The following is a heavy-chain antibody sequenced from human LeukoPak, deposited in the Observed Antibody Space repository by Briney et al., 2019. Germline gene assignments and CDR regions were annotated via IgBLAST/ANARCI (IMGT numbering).Heavy chain of an antibody. D-gene: IGHD3-3*01. CDR1: GYTFTSYD. CDR2: MNPNSGNT. Sequence: GASVKVSCKASGYTFTSYDINWVRQATGQGLEWMGWMNPNSGNTGYAQKFQGRVTMTRNTSISTAYMELSSLRSEDTAVYYCARGVLEWLFDWFDPWGQGTLVTVSS. V-gene: IGHV1-8*01. CDR3: ARGVLEWLFDWFDP. J-gene: IGHJ5*02.